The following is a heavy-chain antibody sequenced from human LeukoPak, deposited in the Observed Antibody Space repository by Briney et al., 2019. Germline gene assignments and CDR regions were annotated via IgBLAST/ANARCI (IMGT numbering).Heavy chain of an antibody. CDR1: GGSISSGSYA. CDR2: IYTSGST. J-gene: IGHJ3*02. V-gene: IGHV4-61*02. Sequence: PSETLSLTCTVSGGSISSGSYAWGWMRQPDGKGLDWIVRIYTSGSTNYNPSLKSRVTISVDTSKNQFSLKLSSVTAADTAVYYCARDRRDDAFDIWGQGTMVTVSS. CDR3: ARDRRDDAFDI.